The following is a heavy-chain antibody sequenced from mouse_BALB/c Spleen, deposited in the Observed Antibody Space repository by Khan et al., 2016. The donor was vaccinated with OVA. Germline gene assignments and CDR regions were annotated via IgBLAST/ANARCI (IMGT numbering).Heavy chain of an antibody. Sequence: EVQLVESGGGLVQPGGSLKLSCATSGFTFSDYYMYWFRQTPEKRLEWVAYISNGGGNTYYPDTVKGRFTISRDKAHNTLDLQMSRLRSDDTALYYCARHWYGKGYAMDYWGQGTSVTVSS. CDR1: GFTFSDYY. CDR2: ISNGGGNT. V-gene: IGHV5-12*02. D-gene: IGHD2-10*02. CDR3: ARHWYGKGYAMDY. J-gene: IGHJ4*01.